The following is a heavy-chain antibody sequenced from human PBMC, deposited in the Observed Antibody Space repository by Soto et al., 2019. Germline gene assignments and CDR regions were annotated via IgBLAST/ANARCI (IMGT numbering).Heavy chain of an antibody. CDR2: INPNSGGT. V-gene: IGHV1-2*02. CDR1: GYTFTGYC. Sequence: ASVKVSCKASGYTFTGYCMHWVRQAPGQGLEWMGWINPNSGGTNYAQKFQGRVTMTRDTSISTAYMEPSRLRSDDTAVYYCARYSYYDSSGYYYFDYWGQGTLVTVSS. D-gene: IGHD3-22*01. CDR3: ARYSYYDSSGYYYFDY. J-gene: IGHJ4*02.